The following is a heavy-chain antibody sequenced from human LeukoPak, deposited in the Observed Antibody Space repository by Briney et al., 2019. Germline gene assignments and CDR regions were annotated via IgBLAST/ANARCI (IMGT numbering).Heavy chain of an antibody. V-gene: IGHV3-21*04. Sequence: GGSLRLSCAASGFTFSSYSMNWVRQAPGKGLEWVSSISSSSSYIYYADSVKGRFTISRDNAKNSLYLQMNSLRAEDTAVYYCARAITYYYDSSGLYYFDYWGQGTLVTVSS. CDR3: ARAITYYYDSSGLYYFDY. D-gene: IGHD3-22*01. CDR2: ISSSSSYI. CDR1: GFTFSSYS. J-gene: IGHJ4*02.